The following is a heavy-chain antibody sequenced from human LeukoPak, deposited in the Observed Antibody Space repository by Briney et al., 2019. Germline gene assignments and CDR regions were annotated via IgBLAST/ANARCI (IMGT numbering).Heavy chain of an antibody. V-gene: IGHV4-28*01. CDR2: IHTSGRT. D-gene: IGHD5-24*01. CDR3: ATKGDGYYAFDI. Sequence: RASETLSLTCAVSAYSISSSNWWGWIRQPPGKGLEWIGYIHTSGRTYYNPSLKSRVTMSVDTSKNQFSLNLSSVTAVDTAVYYCATKGDGYYAFDIWGQGTMVTVSS. CDR1: AYSISSSNW. J-gene: IGHJ3*02.